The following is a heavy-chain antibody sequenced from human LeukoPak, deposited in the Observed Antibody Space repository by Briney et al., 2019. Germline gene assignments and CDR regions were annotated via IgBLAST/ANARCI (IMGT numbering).Heavy chain of an antibody. CDR1: GYTFTSYG. Sequence: ASVKVSCKASGYTFTSYGISWVRQAPGQGLEWMGWISAYNGSTNYAQKLQGRVTMTTDTSTSTAYMELRSLRSDDTAVYYCARRIVVVPAGTPYYYYGMDVWGQGTTVTVSS. J-gene: IGHJ6*02. V-gene: IGHV1-18*01. D-gene: IGHD2-2*01. CDR2: ISAYNGST. CDR3: ARRIVVVPAGTPYYYYGMDV.